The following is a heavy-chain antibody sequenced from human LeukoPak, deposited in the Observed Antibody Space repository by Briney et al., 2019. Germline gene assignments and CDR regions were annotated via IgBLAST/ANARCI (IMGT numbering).Heavy chain of an antibody. D-gene: IGHD3-16*01. CDR3: ARHYGP. CDR2: IYDSGST. CDR1: GFTFNDYY. V-gene: IGHV4-38-2*01. J-gene: IGHJ5*02. Sequence: GSLRLSCAASGFTFNDYYMSWIRQAPGKGLEWIGSIYDSGSTYYNPSLKSRVTISVDTSKNQFSLKLNSVTAADTAVYYCARHYGPWGQGTLVTVSS.